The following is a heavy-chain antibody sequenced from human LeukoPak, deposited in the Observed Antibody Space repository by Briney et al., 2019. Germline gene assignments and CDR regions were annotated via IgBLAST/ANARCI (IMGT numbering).Heavy chain of an antibody. J-gene: IGHJ4*02. Sequence: SETLSLTCTDSGGSLRSYYWAWIRQPPGKGLEWIGSIYYSGSSDYNPSLKSRVTISVDTSKDQFSLKLSSVTAADTAVYYCARQSYSSSWYFFDHWGQGALVTVSS. D-gene: IGHD6-13*01. CDR3: ARQSYSSSWYFFDH. V-gene: IGHV4-59*08. CDR2: IYYSGSS. CDR1: GGSLRSYY.